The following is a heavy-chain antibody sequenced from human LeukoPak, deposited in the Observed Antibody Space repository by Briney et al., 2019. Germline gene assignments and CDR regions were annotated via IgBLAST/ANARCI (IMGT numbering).Heavy chain of an antibody. D-gene: IGHD1-26*01. V-gene: IGHV4-39*01. CDR1: GGSISSSSYH. J-gene: IGHJ4*02. Sequence: SETLSLTCSVSGGSISSSSYHWGWIRQPPGKGLEWIGSIFYSGSTYYNPSLKSRLTISVDTSKNQFSLKLSSVTAADTAVYYCGRLIVGTPGVYWGQGTLVTVSS. CDR3: GRLIVGTPGVY. CDR2: IFYSGST.